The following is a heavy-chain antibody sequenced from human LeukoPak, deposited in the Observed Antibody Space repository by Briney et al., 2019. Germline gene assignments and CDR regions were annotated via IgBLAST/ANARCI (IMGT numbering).Heavy chain of an antibody. V-gene: IGHV4-59*01. D-gene: IGHD3-16*01. J-gene: IGHJ4*02. CDR2: IYYSGST. CDR1: GGSISSYY. CDR3: ARDSLREENYFDY. Sequence: SETLSLTCTVSGGSISSYYWSWIRQPPGKGLEWIGYIYYSGSTNYNPSLKSRVTISVDTSKNQFSLKLSSVTAADTAVYYCARDSLREENYFDYWGQGTLVTVSS.